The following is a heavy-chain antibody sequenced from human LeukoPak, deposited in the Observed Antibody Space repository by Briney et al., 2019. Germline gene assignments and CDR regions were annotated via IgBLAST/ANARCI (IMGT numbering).Heavy chain of an antibody. CDR1: GGSFSGYY. CDR3: ARVEEGYGSGRRGNFYYYYMDV. Sequence: PSETLSLTCAVYGGSFSGYYWSWIRQPPGKGLEWIGEINHSGSTNYNPSLKSRVTISVDTSKNHFSLQLSSVTTADTAVYYCARVEEGYGSGRRGNFYYYYMDVWGKGTTVTISS. D-gene: IGHD3-10*01. J-gene: IGHJ6*03. V-gene: IGHV4-34*01. CDR2: INHSGST.